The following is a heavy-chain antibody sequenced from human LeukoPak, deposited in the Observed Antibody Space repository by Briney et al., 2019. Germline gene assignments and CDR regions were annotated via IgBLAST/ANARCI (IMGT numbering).Heavy chain of an antibody. J-gene: IGHJ4*02. CDR3: ARLGGSLDFDY. CDR1: GGSISSYY. Sequence: SETLSLTCTVSGGSISSYYWSWIRQPPGKGLEWIGYIYTSGSTNYNPSLKSRVTITVDTSKNQFPLKLSSVTAADTAVYYCARLGGSLDFDYWGQGTLVTVSS. D-gene: IGHD6-25*01. CDR2: IYTSGST. V-gene: IGHV4-4*09.